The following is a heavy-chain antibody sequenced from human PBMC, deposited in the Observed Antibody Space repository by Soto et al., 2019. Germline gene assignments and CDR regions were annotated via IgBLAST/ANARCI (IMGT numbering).Heavy chain of an antibody. D-gene: IGHD3-3*01. CDR3: ARGAGGYTMFGVVIMF. CDR1: GFTFSSYS. J-gene: IGHJ4*02. V-gene: IGHV3-21*01. CDR2: SSSSSSYI. Sequence: GGTLRLSCAASGFTFSSYSMHWVRQAPATGLEWVSSSSSSSSYIYYADSVKGRFTISRDNAKNSLYLQMNSLRAEDTAVYYWARGAGGYTMFGVVIMFWGQGTLVTVSS.